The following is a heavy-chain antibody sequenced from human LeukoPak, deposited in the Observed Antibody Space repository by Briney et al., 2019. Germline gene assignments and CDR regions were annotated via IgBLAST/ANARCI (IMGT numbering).Heavy chain of an antibody. CDR2: IYPGDSDT. CDR1: GYSFTSYW. V-gene: IGHV5-51*01. Sequence: GESLKISCKGSGYSFTSYWSGWVRQMPGKGLEWMGIIYPGDSDTRYSPSFQGQVTISADKSISTAYLQWSSLKASDTAMYYCARLGSDPGNYYYYGMDVWGQGTTVTVSS. J-gene: IGHJ6*02. CDR3: ARLGSDPGNYYYYGMDV.